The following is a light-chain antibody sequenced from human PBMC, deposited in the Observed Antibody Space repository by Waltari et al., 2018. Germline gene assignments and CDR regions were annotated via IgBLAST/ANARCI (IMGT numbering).Light chain of an antibody. CDR3: QQYYSTPGT. CDR2: WAS. Sequence: VLYSSNNKNYLAWYQQKPGQPPKLLIYWASTRESGVPDRFSGSGSGTDFTLTISSLQAEDVAVYYCQQYYSTPGTFGPGTKVDIK. CDR1: VLYSSNNKNY. J-gene: IGKJ3*01. V-gene: IGKV4-1*01.